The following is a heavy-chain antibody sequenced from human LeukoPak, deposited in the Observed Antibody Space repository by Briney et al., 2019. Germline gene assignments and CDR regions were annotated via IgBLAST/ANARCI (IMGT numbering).Heavy chain of an antibody. V-gene: IGHV4-34*01. CDR1: GGSFSGYY. D-gene: IGHD3-10*01. CDR3: ARGSRLNYYGSGRPPYYFDY. CDR2: INHSGST. J-gene: IGHJ4*02. Sequence: SETLSLTCAVYGGSFSGYYWSWIRRPPGKGLEWIGEINHSGSTNYNPSLKSRVTISVDTSKNQFSLKLSSVTAADTAVYYCARGSRLNYYGSGRPPYYFDYWGQGTLVTVSS.